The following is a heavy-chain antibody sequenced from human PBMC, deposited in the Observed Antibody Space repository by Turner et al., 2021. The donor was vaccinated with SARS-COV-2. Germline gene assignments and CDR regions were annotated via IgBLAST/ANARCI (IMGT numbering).Heavy chain of an antibody. V-gene: IGHV4-39*01. CDR1: GGSISSSSYY. CDR3: ARLMDTAMDYYGTDV. D-gene: IGHD5-18*01. CDR2: IYYSGSA. J-gene: IGHJ6*02. Sequence: QLQLQESDPGLVKPSETLSLTCTVSGGSISSSSYYWGWIRQPPGKGLEWIGNIYYSGSAYYNPSLKSRVTIYVDPSKNQFSLKLTSVTAADTAVYYCARLMDTAMDYYGTDVWGQGTTVTVSS.